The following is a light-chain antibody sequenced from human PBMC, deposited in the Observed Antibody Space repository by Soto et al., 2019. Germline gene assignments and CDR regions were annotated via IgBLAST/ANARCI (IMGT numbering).Light chain of an antibody. J-gene: IGLJ1*01. CDR2: DVS. CDR1: SSDVGGYNY. V-gene: IGLV2-14*01. Sequence: QSALTQPASVSGSPGQSITISCTGTSSDVGGYNYVSWYQQHPGKAPKLMIYDVSHRPSGVSNRFSGSKSGNTASLTISGLQHEDEADYYCSSYTSSSNPYVFGTGTKLTVL. CDR3: SSYTSSSNPYV.